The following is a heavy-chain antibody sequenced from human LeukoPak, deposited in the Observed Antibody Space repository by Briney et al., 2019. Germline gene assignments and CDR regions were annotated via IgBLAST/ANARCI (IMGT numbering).Heavy chain of an antibody. J-gene: IGHJ4*02. Sequence: GGSLRLSCAASGFTFSSYSMNWVRQAPGKGLEWVSSISSSSSYIYYADSVKGRFTISRDNSKNTLYLQMNSLRAEDTAVYYCARATGGYFDYWGQGTLVTVSS. V-gene: IGHV3-21*01. D-gene: IGHD2-8*02. CDR3: ARATGGYFDY. CDR2: ISSSSSYI. CDR1: GFTFSSYS.